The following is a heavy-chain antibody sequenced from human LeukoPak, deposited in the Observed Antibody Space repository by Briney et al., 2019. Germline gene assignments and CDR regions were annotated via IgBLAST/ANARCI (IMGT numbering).Heavy chain of an antibody. V-gene: IGHV3-64*01. J-gene: IGHJ4*02. CDR3: ARDLINDY. Sequence: PGGSLRLSCAASGFTFSSYGMHWVRQAPGKGLEYVSAISSNGDSTYYANSVKGRFTISRDNAKNSLYLQMNSLRAEDTAVYYCARDLINDYWGQGTLVTVSS. CDR2: ISSNGDST. CDR1: GFTFSSYG. D-gene: IGHD3-16*01.